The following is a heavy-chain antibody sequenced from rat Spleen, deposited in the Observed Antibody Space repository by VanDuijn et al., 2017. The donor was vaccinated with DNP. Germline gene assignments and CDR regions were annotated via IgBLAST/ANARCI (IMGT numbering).Heavy chain of an antibody. V-gene: IGHV5-7*01. J-gene: IGHJ2*01. D-gene: IGHD1-6*01. Sequence: EVQLVESGGGVVQPGRSLQLSCAASGFTFSDYYMAWVRQAPEKGLEWVATISTSGNRIYYPDSVTGRFTISRDNSRSSLYLQMNSLKSEDTASYYCARHVLYTTDYYGYFDYWGQGVMVTVSS. CDR2: ISTSGNRI. CDR1: GFTFSDYY. CDR3: ARHVLYTTDYYGYFDY.